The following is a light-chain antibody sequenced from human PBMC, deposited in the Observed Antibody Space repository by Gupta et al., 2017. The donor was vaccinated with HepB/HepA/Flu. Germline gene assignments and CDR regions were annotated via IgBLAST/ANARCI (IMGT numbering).Light chain of an antibody. J-gene: IGKJ1*01. CDR2: GAS. CDR1: QSVKTN. V-gene: IGKV3-15*01. CDR3: QQYNNWPPGP. Sequence: EIVMTQSPTTLSVSPGERATLSCRAGQSVKTNLAWYQHKPGQAPRLLIYGASTRATGIPARFSGSGSGTEFTLTISSLQSEDFAVYYCQQYNNWPPGPFGQGTKVEIK.